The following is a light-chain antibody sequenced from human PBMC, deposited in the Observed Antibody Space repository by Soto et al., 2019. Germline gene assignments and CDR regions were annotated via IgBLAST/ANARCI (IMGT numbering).Light chain of an antibody. Sequence: QSALTQPASVSGSPGQSITISCTGTSSDVGSYNLVSWYQQHPGKAPKLMIYEGSKRPSGVSNRFSGSKSGNTASLTISGLQAEDEADYYCCSYAGSRVLFGTGTKVTVL. CDR1: SSDVGSYNL. V-gene: IGLV2-23*01. J-gene: IGLJ1*01. CDR3: CSYAGSRVL. CDR2: EGS.